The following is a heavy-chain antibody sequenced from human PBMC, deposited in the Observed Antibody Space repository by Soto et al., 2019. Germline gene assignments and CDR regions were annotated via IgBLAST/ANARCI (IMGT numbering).Heavy chain of an antibody. CDR2: INAGNGNT. D-gene: IGHD3-22*01. CDR1: GYTFTTYA. J-gene: IGHJ4*02. Sequence: ASVKVSCKASGYTFTTYASLWGRQPPGKRLEWMGWINAGNGNTKYSQKFQGRVTITRDTSASTAYMELSSLRSEDTAVYYCASGAYDSSGYYAYYFDYWGQGTLVTVSS. V-gene: IGHV1-3*01. CDR3: ASGAYDSSGYYAYYFDY.